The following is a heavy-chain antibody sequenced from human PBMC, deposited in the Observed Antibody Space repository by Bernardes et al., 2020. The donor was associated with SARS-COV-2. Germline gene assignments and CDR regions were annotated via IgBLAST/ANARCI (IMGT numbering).Heavy chain of an antibody. CDR3: ARRQTNCTGGRCYSGGMDV. V-gene: IGHV5-51*01. CDR2: IYPGDSDT. J-gene: IGHJ6*02. Sequence: GGCLKTSSNAPGYIFSHNWIAWVRPIPGKGLEWLGTIYPGDSDTRYSPSFQGQVTVSADKSINTAYLQWSSLKASDTAMYYCARRQTNCTGGRCYSGGMDVWGQGTTVTVSS. CDR1: GYIFSHNW. D-gene: IGHD2-15*01.